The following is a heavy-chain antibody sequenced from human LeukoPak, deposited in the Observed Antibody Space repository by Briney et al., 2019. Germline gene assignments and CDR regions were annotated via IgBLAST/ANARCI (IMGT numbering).Heavy chain of an antibody. CDR1: GFTFNNYA. J-gene: IGHJ4*02. D-gene: IGHD3-10*01. Sequence: QPGGSLRLSCAASGFTFNNYAMSWVRQAPGKGLEWDSAISGTGATTYYADSVKGRFAISRDNSKNTLYLQMSSLRAEDTAVYYCAKDQRFGDLDDYRGQGTLVTVSS. CDR3: AKDQRFGDLDDY. V-gene: IGHV3-23*01. CDR2: ISGTGATT.